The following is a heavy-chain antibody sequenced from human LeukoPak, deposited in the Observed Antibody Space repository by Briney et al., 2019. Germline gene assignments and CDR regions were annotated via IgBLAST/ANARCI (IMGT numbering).Heavy chain of an antibody. CDR1: GFTFSTYS. J-gene: IGHJ4*02. CDR2: ISSSRTI. D-gene: IGHD1-26*01. V-gene: IGHV3-48*02. Sequence: GGSLRLSCAASGFTFSTYSMNWVRQAPGKGLEWVLYISSSRTIYSADSVKGRFTISRDNAKNSLYLQMNSLRDEDTAVYYCARCLLPHIGSYSPFDYWGQGTLVTVSS. CDR3: ARCLLPHIGSYSPFDY.